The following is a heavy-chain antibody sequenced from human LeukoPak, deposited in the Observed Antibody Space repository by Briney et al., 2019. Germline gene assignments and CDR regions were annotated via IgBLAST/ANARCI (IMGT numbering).Heavy chain of an antibody. CDR1: GFTFGNYD. CDR2: ISRSGGIT. J-gene: IGHJ3*02. V-gene: IGHV3-23*01. D-gene: IGHD3-16*01. CDR3: TRNGGGLGI. Sequence: PGGSLRLSCAASGFTFGNYDYVWVRQAPGKGLEWVSTISRSGGITNYADPVKGRFTVSRDNSMNTLYLRMTSLRAEDTAIYYCTRNGGGLGIWGQGTMVTVS.